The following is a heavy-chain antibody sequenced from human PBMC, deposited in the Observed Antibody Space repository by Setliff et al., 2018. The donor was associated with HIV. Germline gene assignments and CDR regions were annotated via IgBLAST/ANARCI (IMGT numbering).Heavy chain of an antibody. CDR2: AKSDRDGGTI. CDR3: ARVMEDCINGNCYVFDY. D-gene: IGHD2-15*01. J-gene: IGHJ4*02. CDR1: GFTFNKAW. V-gene: IGHV3-15*07. Sequence: GGSLRLSCAASGFTFNKAWMNWVRQAPGKGLEWVGRAKSDRDGGTIHYAAPVKGRFSISRDNAKNSLYLQMNSLRAEDTAVYYCARVMEDCINGNCYVFDYWGQGTLVTVSS.